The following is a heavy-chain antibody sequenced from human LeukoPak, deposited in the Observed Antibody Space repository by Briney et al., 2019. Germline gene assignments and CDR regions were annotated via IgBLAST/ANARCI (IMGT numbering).Heavy chain of an antibody. CDR1: GGSISSYY. D-gene: IGHD1-26*01. Sequence: PSETLSLTCTVSGGSISSYYWSWIRQPAGKGLEWIGRIYTSGSTNYNPSLKSRVTMSVDTSKNQFSLKLSSVTAADTAVYYCARDRGSYWANDAFDIWGQGTMVTVSS. J-gene: IGHJ3*02. CDR2: IYTSGST. V-gene: IGHV4-4*07. CDR3: ARDRGSYWANDAFDI.